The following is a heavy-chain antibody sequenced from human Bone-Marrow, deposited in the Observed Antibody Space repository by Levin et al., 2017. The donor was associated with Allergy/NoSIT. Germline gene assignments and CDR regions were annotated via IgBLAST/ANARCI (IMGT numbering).Heavy chain of an antibody. V-gene: IGHV3-48*01. CDR1: GFTFSSYS. CDR3: ARDRGLYCSSTSCSGVYYYDYGMDG. Sequence: GESLKISCAASGFTFSSYSMNWVRQAPGKGLEWVSYISSSSSTVYYADSVKGRFTISRDNAKNSLYLQMNSLRAEDTAVYYCARDRGLYCSSTSCSGVYYYDYGMDGWGQGTTVTVSS. J-gene: IGHJ6*02. CDR2: ISSSSSTV. D-gene: IGHD2-2*01.